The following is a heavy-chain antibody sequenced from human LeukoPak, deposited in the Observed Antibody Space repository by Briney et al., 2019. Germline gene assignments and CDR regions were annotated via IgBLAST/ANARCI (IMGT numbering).Heavy chain of an antibody. D-gene: IGHD1-26*01. CDR2: SYSGGNA. J-gene: IGHJ3*01. CDR1: GASTSAYY. Sequence: SETLSLTCTVSGASTSAYYWSWIRQPPGKGLEWIGYSYSGGNANYNPSLKSRVTISIDTSENQFSLRLTSVTAADTAIYFCAHSKRGGGYYINAFAVWGQGGLVTISS. V-gene: IGHV4-59*01. CDR3: AHSKRGGGYYINAFAV.